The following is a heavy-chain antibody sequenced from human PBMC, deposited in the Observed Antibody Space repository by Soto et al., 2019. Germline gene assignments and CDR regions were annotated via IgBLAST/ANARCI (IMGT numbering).Heavy chain of an antibody. CDR3: AHYSSSWSNKLLFWFDP. V-gene: IGHV2-5*02. J-gene: IGHJ5*02. CDR2: IYWDDDK. D-gene: IGHD6-13*01. CDR1: GFSLSTSGVG. Sequence: SGPTLVNPTQTLTLTCTFSGFSLSTSGVGVGWIRQPPGKALEWLALIYWDDDKRYSPSLKSRLTITKDTSKNQVVLTMTNMDPVDTATYYCAHYSSSWSNKLLFWFDPWGQGTLVTVSS.